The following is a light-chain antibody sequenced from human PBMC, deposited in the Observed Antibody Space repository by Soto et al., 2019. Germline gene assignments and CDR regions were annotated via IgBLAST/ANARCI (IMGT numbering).Light chain of an antibody. CDR3: QQRSNWPRAIP. J-gene: IGKJ4*01. V-gene: IGKV3-11*01. CDR1: QSGSSN. CDR2: DES. Sequence: EMVLTQSPGDVSFSRGQGGAVSFRGSQSGSSNLAGDQQKPGQAPRLLVYDESNRATGIPARFSGSGSGTDFTLTISTLEPEDFAVYYSQQRSNWPRAIPFGGGTKVDI.